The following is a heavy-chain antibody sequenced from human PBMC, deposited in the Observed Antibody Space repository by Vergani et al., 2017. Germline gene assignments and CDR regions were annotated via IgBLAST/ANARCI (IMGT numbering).Heavy chain of an antibody. CDR1: GASVNSYY. CDR3: ARDQRWGHSLDR. Sequence: QVKLQESGPGLVKPSETLSLTCTVSGASVNSYYWSWIRQPAGKGLEWIGRISISGNTDYNSSLKRRISMSVETSKNQFSLKVNSLTAADTAVYYCARDQRWGHSLDRWGQGTLVTVSS. J-gene: IGHJ5*02. V-gene: IGHV4-4*07. D-gene: IGHD5-24*01. CDR2: ISISGNT.